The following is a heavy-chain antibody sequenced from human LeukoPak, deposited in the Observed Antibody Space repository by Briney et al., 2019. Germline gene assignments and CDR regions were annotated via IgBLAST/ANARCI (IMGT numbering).Heavy chain of an antibody. J-gene: IGHJ4*02. D-gene: IGHD3-22*01. CDR2: ISGRGDTS. V-gene: IGHV3-23*01. Sequence: PGGSLRLSCGASGFTFSNFAFSWVRHAPGKGLEWVSSISGRGDTSYYADSVKGRFRVSRDNSKNTLSLHMNSLRVEDTAVYYCARGSDSSGYYPDYWGQGTLVTVSS. CDR3: ARGSDSSGYYPDY. CDR1: GFTFSNFA.